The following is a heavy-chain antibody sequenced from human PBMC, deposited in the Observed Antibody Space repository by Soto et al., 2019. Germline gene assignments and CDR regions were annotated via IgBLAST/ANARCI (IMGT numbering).Heavy chain of an antibody. V-gene: IGHV2-5*02. D-gene: IGHD3-22*01. Sequence: TGPTLVNPAQTLTLTCTFSGFSLSTGGVGVGWIRQPPGKALEWLALIYWDDDKRYSPSLKSRLTITKDTSKNQVVLTMTNMDPVDTATYYCAHKSYDSSDYYSDYWGQGTLVTVSS. CDR3: AHKSYDSSDYYSDY. J-gene: IGHJ4*02. CDR1: GFSLSTGGVG. CDR2: IYWDDDK.